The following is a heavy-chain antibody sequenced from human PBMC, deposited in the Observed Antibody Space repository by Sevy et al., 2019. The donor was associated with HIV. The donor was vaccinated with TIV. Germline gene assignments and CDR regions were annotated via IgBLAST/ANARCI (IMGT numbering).Heavy chain of an antibody. CDR1: GFTFSSYW. CDR2: INSDGSST. V-gene: IGHV3-74*01. J-gene: IGHJ6*02. D-gene: IGHD6-19*01. Sequence: GGSLRLSCAASGFTFSSYWMHWVRQAPGKGLVWVSRINSDGSSTSYADSVKGRFTISRDNAKNTLYLQMNSLRAEDTAVYYCARELAVAGYYYYYGMDVWGQGTTVTVSS. CDR3: ARELAVAGYYYYYGMDV.